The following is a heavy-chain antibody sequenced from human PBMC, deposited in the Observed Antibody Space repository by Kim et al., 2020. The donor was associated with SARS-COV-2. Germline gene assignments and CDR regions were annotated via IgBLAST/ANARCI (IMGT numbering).Heavy chain of an antibody. J-gene: IGHJ4*02. V-gene: IGHV7-4-1*02. CDR3: ARDGRNWSTATFDY. D-gene: IGHD1-1*01. CDR2: INTDTGNP. Sequence: ASVKVSCKASGYTFTNYAINWVRQAPGQGLEWMGWINTDTGNPSYVQGFTGRFVFSLDTSVSTAYLQISSLKAEDTAVYYCARDGRNWSTATFDYWGQGTLVTVSS. CDR1: GYTFTNYA.